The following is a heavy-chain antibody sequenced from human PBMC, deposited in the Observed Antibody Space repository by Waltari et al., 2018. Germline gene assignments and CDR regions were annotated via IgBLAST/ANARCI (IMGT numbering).Heavy chain of an antibody. J-gene: IGHJ3*02. CDR1: GFTFSSYG. Sequence: QVQLVESGGGVVQPGRSLRLSCAAYGFTFSSYGMHWVRQAPGKGLEWVAVIWYDGSNKYYADSVKGRFTISRDNSKNTLYLQMNSLRAEDTAVYYCAREGGEDAFDIWGQGTMVTVSS. V-gene: IGHV3-33*01. D-gene: IGHD4-17*01. CDR2: IWYDGSNK. CDR3: AREGGEDAFDI.